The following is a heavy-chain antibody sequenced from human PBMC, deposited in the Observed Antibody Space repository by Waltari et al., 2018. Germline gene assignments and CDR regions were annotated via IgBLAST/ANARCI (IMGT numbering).Heavy chain of an antibody. V-gene: IGHV3-30*02. Sequence: QVQLVESGGGVVQPGGSLRLSCAASGFTFSSYGMHWVRQAPGKGLEWVAFIRYDGSNKYYADSVKGRFTISRDNSKNTLYLQMNSLRAEDTAVYYCAKGGVGRGGIAATGPPREDYMDVWGKGTTVTVSS. CDR1: GFTFSSYG. CDR2: IRYDGSNK. J-gene: IGHJ6*03. D-gene: IGHD6-25*01. CDR3: AKGGVGRGGIAATGPPREDYMDV.